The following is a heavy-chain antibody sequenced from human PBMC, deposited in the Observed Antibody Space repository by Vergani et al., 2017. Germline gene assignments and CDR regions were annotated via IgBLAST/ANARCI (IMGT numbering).Heavy chain of an antibody. Sequence: EVQLVQSGAEVKKPGESLKISCKASGYSFSNYWIGWVRQMSGKGLEWMGIIYPGDSDTRYSPSFQGQVTISADKSLTTAYLQWGSLRASDTAVYYCGRLEMDQFLSKVSRWYFDFWGRGTLVTVSS. CDR1: GYSFSNYW. CDR2: IYPGDSDT. CDR3: GRLEMDQFLSKVSRWYFDF. J-gene: IGHJ2*01. V-gene: IGHV5-51*03. D-gene: IGHD5-24*01.